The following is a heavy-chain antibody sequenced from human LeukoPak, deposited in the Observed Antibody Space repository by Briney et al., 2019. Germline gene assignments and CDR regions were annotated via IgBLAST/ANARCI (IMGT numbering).Heavy chain of an antibody. CDR3: ARVGGYCTNGVCDFDY. J-gene: IGHJ4*02. D-gene: IGHD2-8*01. Sequence: GGSLRLSCAASGFAFSSYSMNWVRQAPGKGLEWVSSISTSSSYIYYADSVKGRFTISRDNAKNSLYLQMNSLRAEDTAVYYCARVGGYCTNGVCDFDYWGQGTLVTVSS. CDR2: ISTSSSYI. CDR1: GFAFSSYS. V-gene: IGHV3-21*01.